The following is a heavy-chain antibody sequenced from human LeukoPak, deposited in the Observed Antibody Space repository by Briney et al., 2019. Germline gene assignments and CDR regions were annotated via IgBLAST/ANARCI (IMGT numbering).Heavy chain of an antibody. CDR3: AKRYFCSSTTCYGFDY. CDR1: GFTFSSYS. J-gene: IGHJ4*02. Sequence: GGSLRLSCAASGFTFSSYSTNWVRQAPGKGLEWVSYISSSSSTIYYADSVKGRFTISRDNSKNTLYLQMNSLRAEDTAVYYCAKRYFCSSTTCYGFDYWGQGTLVTVSP. CDR2: ISSSSSTI. V-gene: IGHV3-48*01. D-gene: IGHD2-2*01.